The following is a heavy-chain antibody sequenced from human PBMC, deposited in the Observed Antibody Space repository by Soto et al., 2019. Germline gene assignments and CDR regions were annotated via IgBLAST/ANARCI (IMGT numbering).Heavy chain of an antibody. CDR1: GFTFSSYG. V-gene: IGHV3-33*01. J-gene: IGHJ2*01. CDR2: IWYDGSNK. D-gene: IGHD5-18*01. Sequence: QVQLVESGGGVVQPGRSLRLSCAASGFTFSSYGTHWVRQAPGKGLEWVAVIWYDGSNKYYADSVKGRFTISRDNSKNTLYLQMNSLRAEDTAVYYCARDWGYRNTNWYFDLWGRGTLVTVSS. CDR3: ARDWGYRNTNWYFDL.